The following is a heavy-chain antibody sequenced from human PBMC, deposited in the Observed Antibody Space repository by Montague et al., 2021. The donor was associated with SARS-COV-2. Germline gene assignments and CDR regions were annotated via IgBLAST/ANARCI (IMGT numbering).Heavy chain of an antibody. J-gene: IGHJ6*02. D-gene: IGHD3-10*01. CDR3: ASGEFFYYGSGNYYRSALDD. Sequence: SETLSLPCHVYGASFSGYYWSWVRQSPGKGLEWIGEVIHSGTTNYNPSLKGRVTISIDSSNDRFSLRLTSLTAADTGVYYCASGEFFYYGSGNYYRSALDDWGRGTTVTVSS. V-gene: IGHV4-34*12. CDR2: VIHSGTT. CDR1: GASFSGYY.